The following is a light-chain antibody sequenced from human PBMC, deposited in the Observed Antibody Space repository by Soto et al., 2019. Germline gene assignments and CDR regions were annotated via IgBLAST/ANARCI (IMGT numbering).Light chain of an antibody. CDR2: GTS. J-gene: IGKJ4*01. Sequence: EIVLTQSPGTLSLSPGERVTLSCRASQSIINNHLAWYQQKPGQAPRLLIHGTSNRATGIPDRFSGSGSGTDFTLTFSRLEPEDFAVYYCEYYGNSITFGGGTKVDIK. CDR3: EYYGNSIT. V-gene: IGKV3-20*01. CDR1: QSIINNH.